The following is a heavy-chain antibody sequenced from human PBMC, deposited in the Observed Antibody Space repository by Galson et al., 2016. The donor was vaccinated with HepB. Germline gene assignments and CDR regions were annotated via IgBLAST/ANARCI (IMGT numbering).Heavy chain of an antibody. CDR3: ARDLGGAYGTGRPFDY. CDR1: GDSVSSNSAA. D-gene: IGHD1-1*01. V-gene: IGHV6-1*01. CDR2: TYYRSRWYN. J-gene: IGHJ4*02. Sequence: CAISGDSVSSNSAAWNWIRQSPSRGLEWLGRTYYRSRWYNDYAVSVKSRITINPDTSKNQFSLQLNSVTPEDTAVYYCARDLGGAYGTGRPFDYWGQGTLVTVSS.